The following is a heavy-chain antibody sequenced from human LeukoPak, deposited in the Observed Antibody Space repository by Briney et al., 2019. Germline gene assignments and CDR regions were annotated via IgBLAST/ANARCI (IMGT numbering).Heavy chain of an antibody. CDR2: IYTSGST. J-gene: IGHJ4*02. CDR1: GGPISSYY. CDR3: AREYSSSSGVGLLDY. V-gene: IGHV4-4*07. Sequence: PSETLSLTCTVSGGPISSYYWSWIRQPAGKGLEWIGRIYTSGSTNYNPSLKSRVTMSVDTSKNQFSLKLSSVTAADTAVYYCAREYSSSSGVGLLDYWGQGTLVTVSS. D-gene: IGHD6-6*01.